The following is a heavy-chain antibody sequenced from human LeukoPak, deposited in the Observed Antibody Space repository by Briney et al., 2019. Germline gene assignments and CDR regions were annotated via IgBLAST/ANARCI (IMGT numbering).Heavy chain of an antibody. CDR1: GYTFIDYF. J-gene: IGHJ4*02. V-gene: IGHV1-2*06. D-gene: IGHD7-27*01. CDR3: ARDLSSTANWEFDY. CDR2: LNPNNGYT. Sequence: ASVKVSCKTSGYTFIDYFIHWVRQAPGQGLEWMGRLNPNNGYTFYTKEFQGRVTMTSDTSISTAYMELTSLTSDDTALYYCARDLSSTANWEFDYWGQGTLVTVSS.